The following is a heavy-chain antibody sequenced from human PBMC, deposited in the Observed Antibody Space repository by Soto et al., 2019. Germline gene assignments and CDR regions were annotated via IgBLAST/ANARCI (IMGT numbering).Heavy chain of an antibody. CDR2: IYYSGST. CDR1: GGSISSGDYY. J-gene: IGHJ6*02. D-gene: IGHD3-3*01. Sequence: PSETLSLTCTVSGGSISSGDYYWSWIRQPPGKGLEWIGYIYYSGSTYYNPSLKSRVTISVDTSKNQYSLKLSSVTAADTAVYYRARNFEFWGGYPVDYGMDVWGQGTTVTVPS. V-gene: IGHV4-30-4*01. CDR3: ARNFEFWGGYPVDYGMDV.